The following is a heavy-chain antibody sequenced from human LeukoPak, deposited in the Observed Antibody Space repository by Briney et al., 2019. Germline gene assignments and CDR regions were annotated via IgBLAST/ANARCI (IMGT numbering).Heavy chain of an antibody. D-gene: IGHD6-13*01. J-gene: IGHJ4*02. CDR1: GGSISSHY. Sequence: SETLSLTCTVSGGSISSHYWRWIPQPPGKGLEWIGHIYYSGSTNYNPSLKSRVTISVDTSKNQFSLKLSSVTAADTAVYYCARAPGGCYSSSCLDFWGQGTLVTVSS. V-gene: IGHV4-59*11. CDR3: ARAPGGCYSSSCLDF. CDR2: IYYSGST.